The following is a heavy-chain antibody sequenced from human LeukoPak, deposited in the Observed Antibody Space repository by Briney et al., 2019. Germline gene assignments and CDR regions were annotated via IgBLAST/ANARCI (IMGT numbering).Heavy chain of an antibody. CDR1: GLTFSRYW. Sequence: GGSLRLSCAVSGLTFSRYWMHWVRQAPGKGLVWVSHINTDGSRTTYADSVKGRFTISRDNAKNSLYLQMNSLTAEDTAVYYCASGVMIWLGHAFDIWGQGTMVTVSS. V-gene: IGHV3-74*01. J-gene: IGHJ3*02. D-gene: IGHD3/OR15-3a*01. CDR3: ASGVMIWLGHAFDI. CDR2: INTDGSRT.